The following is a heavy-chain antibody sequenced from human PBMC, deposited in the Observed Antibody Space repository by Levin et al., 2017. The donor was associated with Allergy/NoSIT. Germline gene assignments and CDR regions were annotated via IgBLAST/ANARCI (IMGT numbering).Heavy chain of an antibody. D-gene: IGHD3-10*01. CDR3: ARGSGGPAFDI. Sequence: LRLSCTVSGGSISSGSYYWSWIRQPAGKGLEWIGRIYTSGSTNYNPSLKSRVTISVDTSKNQFSLKLSSVTAADTAVYYCARGSGGPAFDIWGQGTMVTVSS. V-gene: IGHV4-61*02. J-gene: IGHJ3*02. CDR2: IYTSGST. CDR1: GGSISSGSYY.